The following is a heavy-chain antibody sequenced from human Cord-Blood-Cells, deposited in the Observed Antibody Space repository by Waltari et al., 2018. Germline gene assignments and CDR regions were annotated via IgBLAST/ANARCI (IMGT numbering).Heavy chain of an antibody. CDR1: GFTFRRYW. CDR3: ARVVGGARGYFDY. CDR2: IKQDGSEK. D-gene: IGHD3-16*01. Sequence: EVQLVESGGGLVQPGGSLRLSCAASGFTFRRYWMSWVRQAPGKGLGWVANIKQDGSEKYYVDSVKGRFTISRDNAKNSLYLQMNSLRAEDTAVYYCARVVGGARGYFDYWGQGTLVTVSS. V-gene: IGHV3-7*01. J-gene: IGHJ4*02.